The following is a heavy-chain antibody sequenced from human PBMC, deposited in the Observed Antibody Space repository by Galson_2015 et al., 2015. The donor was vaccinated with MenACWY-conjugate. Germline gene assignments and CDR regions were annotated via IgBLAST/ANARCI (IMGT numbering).Heavy chain of an antibody. Sequence: SETLSLTCNISGASISGSSYYWGWIRQPPGKGLEWIVSAYYRGSTYYKSSLKSRVTISLDASQNQVSLRLSSVTAADTAVYYCVRPSAGYFGSGNHAF. D-gene: IGHD3-10*01. J-gene: IGHJ3*01. CDR3: VRPSAGYFGSGNHAF. CDR1: GASISGSSYY. CDR2: AYYRGST. V-gene: IGHV4-39*01.